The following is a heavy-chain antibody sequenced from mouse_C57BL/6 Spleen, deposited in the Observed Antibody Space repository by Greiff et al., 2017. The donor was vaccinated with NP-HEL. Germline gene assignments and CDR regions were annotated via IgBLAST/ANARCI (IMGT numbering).Heavy chain of an antibody. CDR1: GYTFTSYW. CDR2: IHPNSGST. D-gene: IGHD1-1*01. CDR3: ASNYGSSYGFAD. Sequence: QVQLQQPGAELVKPGASVKLSCKASGYTFTSYWLHWVKQRPGQGLEWIGMIHPNSGSTNYNEKFKSKATLTVDKSSSTAYMQLSSLTSEDSAVYYCASNYGSSYGFADWGQGTLVTVSA. J-gene: IGHJ3*01. V-gene: IGHV1-64*01.